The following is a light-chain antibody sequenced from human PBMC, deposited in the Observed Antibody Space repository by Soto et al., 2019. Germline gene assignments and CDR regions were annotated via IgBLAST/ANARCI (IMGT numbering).Light chain of an antibody. V-gene: IGKV3-20*01. Sequence: EIVLTQSPGTLSLSPGERATLSCRASQSVSSNYLAWYQQTPGQAPRLLIYGASSRATGIPDRFSGSGSGTDFTLTISRLEPEDFAVYYCHQYGSSPRTFGQGTKLEIK. CDR1: QSVSSNY. CDR3: HQYGSSPRT. CDR2: GAS. J-gene: IGKJ2*01.